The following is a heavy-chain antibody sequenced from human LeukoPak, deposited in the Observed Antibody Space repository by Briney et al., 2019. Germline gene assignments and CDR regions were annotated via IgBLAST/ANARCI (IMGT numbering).Heavy chain of an antibody. CDR1: GFTFSGFA. CDR2: IRSGGDST. V-gene: IGHV3-23*01. Sequence: GGSLRLSCAASGFTFSGFAMTWVRQAPGKGLHWVSSIRSGGDSTYYADSVKGRFTISRDNAKNSLYLQMNSLRAEDTAVYYCARDGVRPNDAFDIWGQGTMVTVSS. D-gene: IGHD1-1*01. CDR3: ARDGVRPNDAFDI. J-gene: IGHJ3*02.